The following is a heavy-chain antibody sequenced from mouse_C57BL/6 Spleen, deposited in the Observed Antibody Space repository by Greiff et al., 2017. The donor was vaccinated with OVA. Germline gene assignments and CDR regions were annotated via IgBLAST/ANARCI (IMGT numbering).Heavy chain of an antibody. D-gene: IGHD4-1*01. CDR2: ISYDGSN. V-gene: IGHV3-6*01. Sequence: EVKLMESGPGLVKPSQSLSLTCSVTGYSITSGYYWNWIRQFPGNKLEWMGYISYDGSNNYNPSLKNRISITRDTSKNQFFLKLNSVTTEDTATYYCAREDLGLWFAYWGQGTLVTVSA. CDR1: GYSITSGYY. J-gene: IGHJ3*01. CDR3: AREDLGLWFAY.